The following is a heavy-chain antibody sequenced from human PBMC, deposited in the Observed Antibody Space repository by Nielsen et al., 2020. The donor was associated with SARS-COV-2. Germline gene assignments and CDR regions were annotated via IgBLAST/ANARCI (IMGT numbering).Heavy chain of an antibody. Sequence: GESLKISCAASGFTFSSYWMYWVRQAPGKGLVWVSRTNTDGSSTNYADSVKGRFTISRDNAKNTLYLQMNSLRAEDTAVYYCARSEGPYKYFDPWGQGTLVTVSS. CDR2: TNTDGSST. D-gene: IGHD5-24*01. CDR3: ARSEGPYKYFDP. J-gene: IGHJ5*02. V-gene: IGHV3-74*01. CDR1: GFTFSSYW.